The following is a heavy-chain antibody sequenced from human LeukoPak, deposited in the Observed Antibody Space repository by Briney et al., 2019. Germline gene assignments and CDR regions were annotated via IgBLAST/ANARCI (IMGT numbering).Heavy chain of an antibody. CDR1: GFTYSNYA. J-gene: IGHJ5*02. CDR3: ARAYYSTSWFPH. D-gene: IGHD3-10*01. Sequence: PGGSLRLSCTASGFTYSNYAMNWVRQTPGKGLEWIGEINHSGRTNYNPSLKSRVTISADTSKNQFSLELRSVTAADTAVYYCARAYYSTSWFPHWGQGALVTVSS. V-gene: IGHV4-34*01. CDR2: INHSGRT.